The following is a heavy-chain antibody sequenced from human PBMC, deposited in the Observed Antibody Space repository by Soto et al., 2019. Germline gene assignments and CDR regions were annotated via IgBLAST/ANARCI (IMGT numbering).Heavy chain of an antibody. CDR3: ARRYVDTVATITVDY. D-gene: IGHD5-12*01. J-gene: IGHJ4*02. CDR2: ISYYGSNK. Sequence: QVQLVESGGGVVQPGRSLRLSCAASGFTFSSYGMHWVRQAPGKGLEWVAVISYYGSNKYYADSVKGRFTIARDNSKNTLYLQMNSLRAEDTAVYYCARRYVDTVATITVDYWGQVTLVTVSS. CDR1: GFTFSSYG. V-gene: IGHV3-30*03.